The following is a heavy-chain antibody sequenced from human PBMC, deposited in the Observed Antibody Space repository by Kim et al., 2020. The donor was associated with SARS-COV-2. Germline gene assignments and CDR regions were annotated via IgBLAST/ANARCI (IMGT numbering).Heavy chain of an antibody. J-gene: IGHJ6*03. CDR1: GYTFTSYG. CDR2: ISAYNGNT. D-gene: IGHD4-17*01. CDR3: ARVDDYGDYGVYYYYMDV. Sequence: ASVKVSCKASGYTFTSYGISWVRQAPGQGLEWMGWISAYNGNTNYAQKLQGRVTMTIDTSTSTAYMELRSLRSDDTAVYYCARVDDYGDYGVYYYYMDVWGKGTTVTVSS. V-gene: IGHV1-18*01.